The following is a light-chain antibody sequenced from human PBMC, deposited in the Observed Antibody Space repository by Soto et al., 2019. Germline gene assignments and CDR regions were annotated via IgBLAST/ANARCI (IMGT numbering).Light chain of an antibody. CDR3: PQYNNWPYT. CDR1: QSVSSN. Sequence: EIVMTQSPATLSVSPGERATLSCRASQSVSSNLAWYQQKRGQATRLLIYGASTRATGIPARFSASGSGTEFTLTISSLQSEDFAVYCCPQYNNWPYTFSQGTKLEIK. V-gene: IGKV3-15*01. CDR2: GAS. J-gene: IGKJ2*01.